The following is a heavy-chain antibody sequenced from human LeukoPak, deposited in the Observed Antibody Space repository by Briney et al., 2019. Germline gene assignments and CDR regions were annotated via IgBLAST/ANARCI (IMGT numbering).Heavy chain of an antibody. J-gene: IGHJ3*02. CDR3: ARNDELLARDDAFDI. V-gene: IGHV1-2*02. CDR2: INPNSGGT. Sequence: ASVKVSCKASGYTFTGYYMHWVRQAPGQGLEWMGWINPNSGGTNYAQKLQGRVTMTTDTSTSTAYMELRSLRSDDTAVYYCARNDELLARDDAFDIWGQGTMVTVSS. D-gene: IGHD1-26*01. CDR1: GYTFTGYY.